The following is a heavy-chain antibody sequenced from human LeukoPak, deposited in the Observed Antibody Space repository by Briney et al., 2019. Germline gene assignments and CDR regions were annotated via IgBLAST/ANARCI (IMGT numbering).Heavy chain of an antibody. CDR3: ARIAGYCSSTSCYTLYSGNAFDI. Sequence: SETLSLTCTVSGGSISSSSYYWGWIPQPPGKGLEWIGSIYYSGSTYYNPSLKSRVTISVDTSKNQFSLKLSSVTAADTAVYYCARIAGYCSSTSCYTLYSGNAFDIWGQGTMVTVSS. V-gene: IGHV4-39*07. CDR1: GGSISSSSYY. CDR2: IYYSGST. D-gene: IGHD2-2*02. J-gene: IGHJ3*02.